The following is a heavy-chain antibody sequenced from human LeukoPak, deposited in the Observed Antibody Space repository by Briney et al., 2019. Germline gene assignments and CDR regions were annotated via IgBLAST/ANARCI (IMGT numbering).Heavy chain of an antibody. CDR3: ARPAYTAAYDL. CDR2: TKGDGSEI. D-gene: IGHD3-16*01. V-gene: IGHV3-7*01. CDR1: GFIFSTYW. J-gene: IGHJ3*01. Sequence: GGSLRLSCAASGFIFSTYWMMWARQAPGKGLEWVANTKGDGSEIHYVDSVKGRFTISRDNARNSLFLQMNGLRPEDTAVYYCARPAYTAAYDLWGQGTMVTVSS.